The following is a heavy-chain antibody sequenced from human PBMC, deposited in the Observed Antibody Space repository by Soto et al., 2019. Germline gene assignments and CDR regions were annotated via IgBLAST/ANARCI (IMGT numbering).Heavy chain of an antibody. J-gene: IGHJ5*02. Sequence: QVQLVQSGAEVKKPGASVKVSCKASGYTFVDYDINWGRQAAGQGLELMGWMNPNTGNTAYAQKLPGMITLDKDTSISTAYMDLNSLTSEDTAVYYCARGFSSYSDHWAQGTLVTVSS. CDR3: ARGFSSYSDH. CDR1: GYTFVDYD. D-gene: IGHD3-10*01. V-gene: IGHV1-8*01. CDR2: MNPNTGNT.